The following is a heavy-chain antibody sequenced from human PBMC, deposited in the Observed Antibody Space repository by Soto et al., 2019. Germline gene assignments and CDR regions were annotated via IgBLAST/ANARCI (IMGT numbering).Heavy chain of an antibody. CDR3: ARGLYEDGYKNYYYYGMDV. Sequence: GGSLRLSCAASGFPFSSYVMHWVRLAPGKGLEWMAVLESDGSYEKYADSVKGRFTISRDNSKNTLYLQMNSLRNEDTAVYYCARGLYEDGYKNYYYYGMDVWGQGTTVTVSS. J-gene: IGHJ6*02. CDR1: GFPFSSYV. D-gene: IGHD5-12*01. V-gene: IGHV3-30*03. CDR2: LESDGSYE.